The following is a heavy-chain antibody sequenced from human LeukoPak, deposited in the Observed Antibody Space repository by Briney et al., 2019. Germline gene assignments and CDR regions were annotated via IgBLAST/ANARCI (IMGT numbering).Heavy chain of an antibody. D-gene: IGHD1-26*01. CDR2: ISSNGGST. V-gene: IGHV3-64*04. CDR3: AKEYASYSNFDY. CDR1: GFTFSSYA. Sequence: GGSLRLSCSASGFTFSSYAMHWVRQAPGKGLEYVSAISSNGGSTYYAGSVKGRFTISRDNSKNTLYLQMNSLRAEDTAVYYCAKEYASYSNFDYWGQGTLVTVSS. J-gene: IGHJ4*02.